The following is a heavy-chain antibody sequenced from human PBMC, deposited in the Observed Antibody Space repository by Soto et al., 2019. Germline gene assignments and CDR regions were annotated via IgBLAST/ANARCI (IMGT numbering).Heavy chain of an antibody. CDR2: SNHSGGT. J-gene: IGHJ6*02. D-gene: IGHD5-18*01. Sequence: QVQLQQWGAGLLKPSETLSLTCAVYGGSFSGYYWSWIRQPPGQGLEWIGESNHSGGTNYNPSLSSRVTIPVDTSKNLFSLKLSSVTTANTAVYYCAISSYGFYYSMDIWGQGTTVTVSS. CDR1: GGSFSGYY. V-gene: IGHV4-34*01. CDR3: AISSYGFYYSMDI.